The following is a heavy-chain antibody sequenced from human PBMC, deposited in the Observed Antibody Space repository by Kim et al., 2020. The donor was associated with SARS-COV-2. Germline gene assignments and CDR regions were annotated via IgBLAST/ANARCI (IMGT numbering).Heavy chain of an antibody. V-gene: IGHV3-30*02. CDR3: ADPLLPDY. Sequence: DGGSKYDAASVKGRFTISRDNSKNTVYLKMNSLTIDDTAVYYCADPLLPDYWGQGTLVIVSS. D-gene: IGHD2-2*01. CDR2: DGGSK. J-gene: IGHJ4*02.